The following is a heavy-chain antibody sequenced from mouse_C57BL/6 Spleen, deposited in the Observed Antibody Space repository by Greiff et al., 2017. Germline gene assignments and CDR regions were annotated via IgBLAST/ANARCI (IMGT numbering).Heavy chain of an antibody. CDR1: GYTFTSYW. CDR3: ASPHYYGSSLAWFAY. J-gene: IGHJ3*01. CDR2: IDPSDSET. V-gene: IGHV1-52*01. D-gene: IGHD1-1*01. Sequence: QVQLQQPGAELVRPGSSVKLSCKASGYTFTSYWMHWVKQRPIQGLEWIGNIDPSDSETHYNQKFKVKATLTVDKSSSTAYMQLSSLTSEDSAVYYCASPHYYGSSLAWFAYWGQGTLVTVSA.